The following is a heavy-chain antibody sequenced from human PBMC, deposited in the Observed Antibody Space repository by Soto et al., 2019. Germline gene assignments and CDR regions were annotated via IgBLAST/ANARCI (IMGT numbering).Heavy chain of an antibody. CDR1: GFTFSSYG. CDR3: AKQRKYRAYYYPMDV. V-gene: IGHV3-23*01. D-gene: IGHD5-18*01. CDR2: ISGISGRT. Sequence: EMQLLESGGGLVQPGGSLRLSCVASGFTFSSYGMSWVRQAPGKGLEWVGGISGISGRTDYADSVKGRFTTSRDNSNNILYLQLNSLRAEDTAIYYCAKQRKYRAYYYPMDVWGQGATVTVSS. J-gene: IGHJ6*02.